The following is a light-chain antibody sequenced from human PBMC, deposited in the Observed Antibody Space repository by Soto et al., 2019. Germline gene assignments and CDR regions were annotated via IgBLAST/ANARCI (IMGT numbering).Light chain of an antibody. J-gene: IGLJ1*01. CDR2: GNS. CDR1: SSNIGANYD. V-gene: IGLV1-40*01. Sequence: QSVLTQPPSVSGAPGQRVTISCTGSSSNIGANYDVHWYQQRPGTAPKLLIFGNSNRPSGVPDRFSGSKSGTSASLAITGLQAEDEGHYYCQSYDSTLSARYVFGTGPKVTVL. CDR3: QSYDSTLSARYV.